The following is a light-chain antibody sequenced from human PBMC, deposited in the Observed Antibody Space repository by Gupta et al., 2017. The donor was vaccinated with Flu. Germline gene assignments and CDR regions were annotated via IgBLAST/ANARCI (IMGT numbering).Light chain of an antibody. J-gene: IGLJ1*01. CDR3: GTWDTSLSAYV. CDR1: SSNIGINY. Sequence: QSLLTQPCSLSAAPGKKFPIGCSGSSSNIGINYVAWYQQLPGTAPKPLLYDNNKRPSGIPDRVSGSQSGKSATLDITGLQTGDEADYYCGTWDTSLSAYVCATGTKVTVL. V-gene: IGLV1-51*01. CDR2: DNN.